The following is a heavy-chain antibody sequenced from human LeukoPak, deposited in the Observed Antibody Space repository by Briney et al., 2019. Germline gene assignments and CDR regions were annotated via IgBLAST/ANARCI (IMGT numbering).Heavy chain of an antibody. V-gene: IGHV4-59*08. CDR3: AKWGEGLNS. Sequence: SETLSLTCTVSGGSIRSYYWSWIRQPPGKGLEWIGYISYRGNTNYNPSLKSRVTISVDTSKNQFSLKLSSVTAADTAVHYCAKWGEGLNSWGQGTLVTVSS. CDR1: GGSIRSYY. D-gene: IGHD3-16*01. J-gene: IGHJ5*02. CDR2: ISYRGNT.